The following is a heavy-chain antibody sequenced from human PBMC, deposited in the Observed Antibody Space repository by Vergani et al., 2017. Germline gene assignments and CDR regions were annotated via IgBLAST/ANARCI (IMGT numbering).Heavy chain of an antibody. Sequence: QVQLQESGPGLVKPSETLSLTCTVSGGSVSSGSYYWSWIRQPPGKGLEWIGYIYYSGSTNYKPSLKSRVTISVDTSKNQFSLKLSSVTAADTAVYYCARDERWGQGTLVTVSS. CDR3: ARDER. CDR2: IYYSGST. J-gene: IGHJ4*02. CDR1: GGSVSSGSYY. V-gene: IGHV4-61*01.